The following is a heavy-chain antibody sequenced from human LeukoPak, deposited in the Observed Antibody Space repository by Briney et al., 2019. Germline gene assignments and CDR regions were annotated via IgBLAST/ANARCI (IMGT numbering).Heavy chain of an antibody. V-gene: IGHV5-51*01. Sequence: AASLQISCKAAGSITTSYWIGGGRQLPGKGLEWMWFIYPGDSDTRYSPSFQGQVTISADKSISTAYLQWSSLRASDTAMYYCAIRYSGSYNDYWGQGTLVSVSS. CDR1: GSITTSYW. CDR3: AIRYSGSYNDY. CDR2: IYPGDSDT. D-gene: IGHD1-26*01. J-gene: IGHJ4*02.